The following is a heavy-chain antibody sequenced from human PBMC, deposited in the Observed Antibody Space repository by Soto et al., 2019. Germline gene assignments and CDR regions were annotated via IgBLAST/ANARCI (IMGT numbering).Heavy chain of an antibody. CDR1: GGSISSGDYY. Sequence: PSETLSLTCTVSGGSISSGDYYWSWIRQHPGKGLEWIGYIYYTGTTYYNPSLKSRVTMSVDTSKNQFSLKLSSVTAADTAVYYWAGGLTAASRFGYWGQGILVTVSS. CDR2: IYYTGTT. CDR3: AGGLTAASRFGY. D-gene: IGHD2-2*01. J-gene: IGHJ4*02. V-gene: IGHV4-31*03.